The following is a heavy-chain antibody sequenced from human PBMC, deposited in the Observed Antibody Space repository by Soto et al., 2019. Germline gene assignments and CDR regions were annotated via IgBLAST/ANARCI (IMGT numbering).Heavy chain of an antibody. CDR1: GFIFSNYA. CDR3: ARTDKYNSQSSGWANRFDY. CDR2: FTSGGST. D-gene: IGHD6-19*01. Sequence: EVQLLESGGDLVQPGGSLRLSCAASGFIFSNYAMTWVRQAPGKGPEWVSTFTSGGSTYYRDTVKGRFTISRDNSKNTLYLQMNSVRAEDTAVYYCARTDKYNSQSSGWANRFDYWGQGTLVTVSS. V-gene: IGHV3-23*01. J-gene: IGHJ4*02.